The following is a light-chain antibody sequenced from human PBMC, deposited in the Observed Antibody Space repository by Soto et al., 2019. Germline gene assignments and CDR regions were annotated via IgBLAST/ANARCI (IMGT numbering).Light chain of an antibody. J-gene: IGLJ1*01. V-gene: IGLV1-40*01. CDR3: QSYDSSLSGCYV. Sequence: QSVLTQPPSVSGAPGQRVTISCIGSSSYIGAGYDVHWYQQLPGTAPKLLIYGNSNRPSGVPDRFSGSKSGTSASLAITGLQAEDEADYYCQSYDSSLSGCYVFGTGTKVTVL. CDR1: SSYIGAGYD. CDR2: GNS.